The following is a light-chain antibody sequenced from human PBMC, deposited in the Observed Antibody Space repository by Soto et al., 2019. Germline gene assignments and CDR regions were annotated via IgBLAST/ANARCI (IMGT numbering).Light chain of an antibody. CDR3: QQYGGSPFT. CDR1: QGIGDT. CDR2: DTS. J-gene: IGKJ3*01. V-gene: IGKV3-20*01. Sequence: EVVMRQSPATLSVSTGEGATLSCRASQGIGDTLAWYQHKPGQTPRLLIYDTSTRATGVPDRFSGTGSGTDFALTISRLETDDSAVYYCQQYGGSPFTFGPGTKVDIK.